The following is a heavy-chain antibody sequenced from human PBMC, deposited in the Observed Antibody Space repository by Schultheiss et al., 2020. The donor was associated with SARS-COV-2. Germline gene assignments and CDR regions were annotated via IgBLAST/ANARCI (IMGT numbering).Heavy chain of an antibody. J-gene: IGHJ4*02. Sequence: GGSLRLSCAASGFTFSSYGMHWVRQPPGTGLVWVSRINSDGRSTNYAHSVKGRFTISRDNAKNTLYLQMNNLRADDAAVYYCARDLGGIDYWGQGTLVTVSS. V-gene: IGHV3-74*01. D-gene: IGHD3-10*01. CDR1: GFTFSSYG. CDR2: INSDGRST. CDR3: ARDLGGIDY.